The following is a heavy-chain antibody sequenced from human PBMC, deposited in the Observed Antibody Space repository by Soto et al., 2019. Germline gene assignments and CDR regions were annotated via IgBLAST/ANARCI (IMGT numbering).Heavy chain of an antibody. V-gene: IGHV1-69*12. CDR3: AGINSSGWYEAIDY. CDR1: GGTFSSYA. CDR2: IIPICGTS. Sequence: QVQLVQSGAEVKKPGSSVKVSCKASGGTFSSYAISWVRQAPGHGLGWMGGIIPICGTSNYAQKFQGRVTITADDSTSTAYLEPSTLRSEDTAVYYCAGINSSGWYEAIDYWGQGTLVTVSS. J-gene: IGHJ4*02. D-gene: IGHD6-19*01.